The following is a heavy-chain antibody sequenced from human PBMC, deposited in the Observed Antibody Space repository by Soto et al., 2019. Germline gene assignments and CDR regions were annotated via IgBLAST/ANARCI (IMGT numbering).Heavy chain of an antibody. CDR1: GFTFSSYG. V-gene: IGHV3-30*18. CDR3: AKGAIVVVPAAVDY. CDR2: ISYDGSNK. J-gene: IGHJ4*02. Sequence: GGSLRLSCAASGFTFSSYGMHWVRQAPGKGLEWVAVISYDGSNKYYADSVKGRFTISRDNSKNTLYLQMNSLRAEDTAVYYCAKGAIVVVPAAVDYWGQGT. D-gene: IGHD2-2*01.